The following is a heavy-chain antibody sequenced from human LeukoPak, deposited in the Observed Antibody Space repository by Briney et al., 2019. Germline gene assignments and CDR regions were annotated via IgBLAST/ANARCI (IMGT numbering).Heavy chain of an antibody. J-gene: IGHJ4*02. Sequence: SETLSLTCTVSGGSISSYYWSWIRQPPGKGLEWIGYIYYSGSTNYNPSLKSRVTISVDTSKNQFSLKLSSVTAADTAAYYCASHDYGDYVTHWGQGTLVTVSS. V-gene: IGHV4-59*01. CDR3: ASHDYGDYVTH. CDR2: IYYSGST. CDR1: GGSISSYY. D-gene: IGHD4-17*01.